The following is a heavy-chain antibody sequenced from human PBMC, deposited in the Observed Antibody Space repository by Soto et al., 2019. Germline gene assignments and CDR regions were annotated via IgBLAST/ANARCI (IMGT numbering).Heavy chain of an antibody. CDR3: ARAEGWYPAFYNWFDP. CDR2: IIPILGIA. D-gene: IGHD6-19*01. CDR1: GGTFSSYT. Sequence: GASVKVSCKASGGTFSSYTISWVRQAPGQGLEWMGRIIPILGIANYAQKFQGRVTITADKSTSTAYMELSSLRSEDAAVYYCARAEGWYPAFYNWFDPWGHVTLVTVSS. V-gene: IGHV1-69*02. J-gene: IGHJ5*02.